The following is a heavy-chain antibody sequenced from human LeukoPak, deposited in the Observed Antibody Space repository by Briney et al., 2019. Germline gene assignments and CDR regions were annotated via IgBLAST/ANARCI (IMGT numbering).Heavy chain of an antibody. Sequence: GASVKVSCKASGYTFTSYGISWVRQAPGQGLGWMGWISAYNGNTNYAQKLQGRVTMTTDTSTSTAYMELRSLRSDDTAVYYCARGISGYDFRYYYYYMDVWGKGTTVTISS. V-gene: IGHV1-18*01. CDR2: ISAYNGNT. J-gene: IGHJ6*03. CDR1: GYTFTSYG. D-gene: IGHD5-12*01. CDR3: ARGISGYDFRYYYYYMDV.